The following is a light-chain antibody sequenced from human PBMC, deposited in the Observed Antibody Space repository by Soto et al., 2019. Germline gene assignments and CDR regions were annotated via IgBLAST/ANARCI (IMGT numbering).Light chain of an antibody. CDR3: QQDHNWPPT. CDR2: GAS. Sequence: EIVMTQSPATLSVSPGESATLSCRASQSISSELAWYQQKPGQPPRLLIYGASTRATGVPARFTGSGSGSDFTLTISGLQSEAFAVYYCQQDHNWPPTIGQGTRLEI. V-gene: IGKV3-15*01. CDR1: QSISSE. J-gene: IGKJ2*01.